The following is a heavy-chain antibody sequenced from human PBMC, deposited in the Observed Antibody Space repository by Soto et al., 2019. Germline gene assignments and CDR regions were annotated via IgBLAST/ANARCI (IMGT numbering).Heavy chain of an antibody. Sequence: PSETLSLTCTVSGGSISSGDYYWSWIRQPPGKGLEWIGYIYYSGSTYYNPSLKSRVTISVDTSKNQFSLKLSSVTAADTAVYSFACYFSATDATVFDSRGQAPLVT. CDR2: IYYSGST. CDR3: ACYFSATDATVFDS. V-gene: IGHV4-30-4*01. CDR1: GGSISSGDYY. J-gene: IGHJ4*02. D-gene: IGHD3-10*01.